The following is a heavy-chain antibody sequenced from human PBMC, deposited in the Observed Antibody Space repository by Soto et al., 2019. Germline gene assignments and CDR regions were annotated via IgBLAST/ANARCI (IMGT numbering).Heavy chain of an antibody. Sequence: ASVKVSCKASGYTFTSYGISWVRQAPGQGLEWMGWISAYNGNTNYAQKLQGRVTMTTDTSTSTAYMELRSLRSDDTAVYYCATVYYYGSGIYCPQALEIWGQGTIDT. CDR2: ISAYNGNT. CDR3: ATVYYYGSGIYCPQALEI. D-gene: IGHD3-10*01. V-gene: IGHV1-18*01. CDR1: GYTFTSYG. J-gene: IGHJ3*02.